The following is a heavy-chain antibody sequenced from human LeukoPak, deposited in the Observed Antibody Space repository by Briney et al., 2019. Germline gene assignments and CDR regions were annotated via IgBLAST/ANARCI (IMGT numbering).Heavy chain of an antibody. J-gene: IGHJ3*02. Sequence: SETLSLTCTVSGGSISSYYWSWIRQPPGKGLEWIGYIYYSGSTNYNPSLKGRVTISVDTSKNQFSLKLSSVTAADTAVYYCARAFTYCSGGSCCNDAFDIWGQGTMVTVSS. D-gene: IGHD2-15*01. V-gene: IGHV4-59*01. CDR2: IYYSGST. CDR3: ARAFTYCSGGSCCNDAFDI. CDR1: GGSISSYY.